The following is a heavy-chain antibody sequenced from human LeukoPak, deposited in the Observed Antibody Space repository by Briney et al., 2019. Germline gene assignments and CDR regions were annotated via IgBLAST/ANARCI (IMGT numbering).Heavy chain of an antibody. V-gene: IGHV4-34*01. J-gene: IGHJ4*02. CDR3: ASPWGYGSGI. D-gene: IGHD3-10*01. CDR1: GGSFSGYY. Sequence: PSETLSLTCAVYGGSFSGYYWSWIRQPPGKGLEWIREINHSGSTNYNPSLKSRVTISVDTSKKQFPLKLSSVTAADTAMYYCASPWGYGSGIWGQGTLVTVSS. CDR2: INHSGST.